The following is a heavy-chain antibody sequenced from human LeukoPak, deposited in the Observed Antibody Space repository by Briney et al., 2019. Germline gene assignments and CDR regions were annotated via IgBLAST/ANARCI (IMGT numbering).Heavy chain of an antibody. Sequence: ASVKVSCKASGGTFSSYAISWVRQAPGQGLEWMGGIIPIFGTANYAQKFQGRVTITADESTSTAYMELSSLRSEDTAVYYCARGYSYGNGPFDCWGQGTLVTVSS. CDR3: ARGYSYGNGPFDC. CDR2: IIPIFGTA. D-gene: IGHD5-18*01. V-gene: IGHV1-69*13. J-gene: IGHJ4*02. CDR1: GGTFSSYA.